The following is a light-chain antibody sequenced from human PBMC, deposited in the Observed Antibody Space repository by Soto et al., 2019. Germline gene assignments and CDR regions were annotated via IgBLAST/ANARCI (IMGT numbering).Light chain of an antibody. J-gene: IGKJ1*01. V-gene: IGKV3-20*01. CDR1: QSVSSTY. Sequence: ELVLTQSPGTLSLSPGARATLSCRARQSVSSTYLAWYQQRPGQAPRLLIYGASSRATGIPDRFSGSESGTDGTLTISRLEPEDVPVYDCHQYSSSTKTFGQGTKVEIK. CDR2: GAS. CDR3: HQYSSSTKT.